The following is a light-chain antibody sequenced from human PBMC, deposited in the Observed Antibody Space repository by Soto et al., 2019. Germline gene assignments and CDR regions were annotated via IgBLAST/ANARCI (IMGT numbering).Light chain of an antibody. J-gene: IGLJ2*01. V-gene: IGLV1-44*01. CDR3: AAWDDSLNGVV. CDR2: SNN. CDR1: SSNIGSNT. Sequence: QSVLTQSPSASGTPGQRVTNSCSGSSSNIGSNTVNWYQQLPGTAPKLLIYSNNQRPSGVPDRFSGSKSGTSASLAISGLQSEDEADYYCAAWDDSLNGVVFGGGTKLTVL.